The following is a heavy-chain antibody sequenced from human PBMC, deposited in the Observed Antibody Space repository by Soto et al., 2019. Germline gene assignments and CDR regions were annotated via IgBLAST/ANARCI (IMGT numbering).Heavy chain of an antibody. CDR1: GDGVSSNSAA. D-gene: IGHD2-15*01. J-gene: IGHJ6*02. CDR3: ARDQADCSGGSCYQYYYYYGMDV. CDR2: TYYRSKWYN. V-gene: IGHV6-1*01. Sequence: SQTLSLTCAISGDGVSSNSAAWNWIRQSPSRGLEWLGRTYYRSKWYNDYAVSVKSRITINPDTSKNQFSLQLNSVTPEDTAVYYCARDQADCSGGSCYQYYYYYGMDVWGQGTTVTSP.